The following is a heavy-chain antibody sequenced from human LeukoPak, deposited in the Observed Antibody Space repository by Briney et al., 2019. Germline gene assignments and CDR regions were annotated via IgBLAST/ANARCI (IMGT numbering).Heavy chain of an antibody. CDR3: ARRLSNVYFDY. CDR2: IYWDDDK. CDR1: GFSLSTSGVG. V-gene: IGHV2-5*02. Sequence: SGPTLVNPTQTLTLTCTFSGFSLSTSGVGVGWVRQPPGKALEWLALIYWDDDKRYRPSLKSRLTITKDTSKNQVVLTMTNMDPVDTATYYCARRLSNVYFDYWGQGNLVTVSS. J-gene: IGHJ4*02.